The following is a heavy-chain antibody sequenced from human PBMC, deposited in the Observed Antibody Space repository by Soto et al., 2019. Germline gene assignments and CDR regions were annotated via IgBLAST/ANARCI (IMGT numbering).Heavy chain of an antibody. J-gene: IGHJ6*02. Sequence: SQTLSLTCVISGDSVSSSSVAWNWVRQSPSRGLEWLGRTYYRSRWHSDFAVSVRGRIVINADTSKNQFSLQLNSVTPEDTAVYFCARSEEGSDYYYYGLDVWGQGTTVTVSS. CDR1: GDSVSSSSVA. D-gene: IGHD3-10*01. CDR2: TYYRSRWHS. V-gene: IGHV6-1*01. CDR3: ARSEEGSDYYYYGLDV.